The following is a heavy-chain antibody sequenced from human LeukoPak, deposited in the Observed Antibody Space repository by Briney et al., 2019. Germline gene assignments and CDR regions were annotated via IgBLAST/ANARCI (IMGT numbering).Heavy chain of an antibody. J-gene: IGHJ4*02. Sequence: SETLSLTCAVSGGSISSGGHSWSWIRQPPGKGLEWIGYIYRSGDTYYNPSFKSRVTISVDRSKNQFSLKLSSVTAADTAVYYCATGGYMSYFDYWGQGTLVTVSS. D-gene: IGHD3-22*01. V-gene: IGHV4-30-2*01. CDR2: IYRSGDT. CDR1: GGSISSGGHS. CDR3: ATGGYMSYFDY.